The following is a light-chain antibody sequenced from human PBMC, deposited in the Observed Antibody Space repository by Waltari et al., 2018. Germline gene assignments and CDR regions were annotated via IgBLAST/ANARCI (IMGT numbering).Light chain of an antibody. J-gene: IGKJ1*01. V-gene: IGKV3-20*01. Sequence: EIVLTQSPGTLSLSPGDRATLSCRASQSVGKFLAWYQQKPGQAPRLLIYDASIRATGIPDRFSGSGSGTDFSLTISRLEPEDFAVYYCQHYVRLPVSFGQGTKVGIK. CDR2: DAS. CDR3: QHYVRLPVS. CDR1: QSVGKF.